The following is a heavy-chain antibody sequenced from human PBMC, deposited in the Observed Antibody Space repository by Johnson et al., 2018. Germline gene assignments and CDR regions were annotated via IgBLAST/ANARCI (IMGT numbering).Heavy chain of an antibody. CDR2: ISWNSGSI. V-gene: IGHV3-20*04. J-gene: IGHJ6*02. D-gene: IGHD3-3*01. Sequence: VQLVESGGGVVRPGGSLRLSCAASGFTFDDYGMSWVRQAPGKGLEWVSGISWNSGSIDYVDSVKGRFTISRDKAKNSLYMQMNSLRAEDTAVYFCARFLEYYAAYYDYGMDVWGQVPTVTVSS. CDR3: ARFLEYYAAYYDYGMDV. CDR1: GFTFDDYG.